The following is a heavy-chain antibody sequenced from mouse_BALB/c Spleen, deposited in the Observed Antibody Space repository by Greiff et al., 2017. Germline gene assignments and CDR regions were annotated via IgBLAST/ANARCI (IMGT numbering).Heavy chain of an antibody. D-gene: IGHD1-1*01. CDR3: ARRYYGSSYVHWYFDV. J-gene: IGHJ1*01. V-gene: IGHV1S135*01. CDR1: GYAFTSYN. Sequence: EVQLQQSGPELVKPGASVKVSCKASGYAFTSYNMYWVKQSHGKSLEWIGYIDPYNGGTSYNQKFKGKATLTVDKSSSTAYMHLSSLTSEDSAVYYCARRYYGSSYVHWYFDVWGAGTTVTVSS. CDR2: IDPYNGGT.